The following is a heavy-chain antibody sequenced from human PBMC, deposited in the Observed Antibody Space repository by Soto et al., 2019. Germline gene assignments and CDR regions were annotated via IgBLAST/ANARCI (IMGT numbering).Heavy chain of an antibody. J-gene: IGHJ5*02. Sequence: SETLSLTCTVSGGSISSYYWSWIRQPPGKGLEWIGYIYYSGSTNYNPSLKSRVTISVDTSKNQFSLKLSSVTAADTAVYYCARQRASFRVTAVAGYWFDPWGQGTLVTVSS. CDR3: ARQRASFRVTAVAGYWFDP. CDR1: GGSISSYY. D-gene: IGHD6-19*01. V-gene: IGHV4-59*08. CDR2: IYYSGST.